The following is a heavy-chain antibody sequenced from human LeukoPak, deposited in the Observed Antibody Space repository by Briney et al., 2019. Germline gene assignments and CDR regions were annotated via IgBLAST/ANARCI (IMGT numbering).Heavy chain of an antibody. CDR1: GFTFSSYA. D-gene: IGHD2-2*01. CDR3: AKAEDIVVVPAVSFDY. CDR2: ISGSGGST. V-gene: IGHV3-23*01. Sequence: PGGSLRLSCAASGFTFSSYAMSWVRQAPGKGLEWVSAISGSGGSTYYADSVKGRFTISRDNSKNTLYLQMNSLRAEDTAVYYCAKAEDIVVVPAVSFDYWGQGTLVTVSS. J-gene: IGHJ4*02.